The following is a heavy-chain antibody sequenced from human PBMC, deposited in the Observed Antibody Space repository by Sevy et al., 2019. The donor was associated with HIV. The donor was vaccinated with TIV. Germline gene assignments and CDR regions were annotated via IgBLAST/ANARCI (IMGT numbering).Heavy chain of an antibody. CDR3: ARGPAARDFWSGYSHRWFDP. Sequence: SETLSLTCAVFGGSFSGYYWSFIRQPPGKGLEWIEEINHSGNTNYNPTLKSRITISVDTSKNQLSLTLRYVTAADTAVYYCARGPAARDFWSGYSHRWFDPWGQGTLVTVSS. V-gene: IGHV4-34*01. CDR2: INHSGNT. J-gene: IGHJ5*02. CDR1: GGSFSGYY. D-gene: IGHD3-3*01.